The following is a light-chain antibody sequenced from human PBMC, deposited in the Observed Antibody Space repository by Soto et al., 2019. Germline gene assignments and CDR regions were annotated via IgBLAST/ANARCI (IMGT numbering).Light chain of an antibody. CDR1: QGISSY. V-gene: IGKV1-9*01. CDR3: QQLNSYPLIT. Sequence: IQLTQSPSSLSASVGDRVTITCRASQGISSYLAWYQQKPGKAPKLLIYAASTLQSGVPSRFSGSGSGTDFTPTISSLQPEDFATYYCQQLNSYPLITFGQGTRLEIK. CDR2: AAS. J-gene: IGKJ5*01.